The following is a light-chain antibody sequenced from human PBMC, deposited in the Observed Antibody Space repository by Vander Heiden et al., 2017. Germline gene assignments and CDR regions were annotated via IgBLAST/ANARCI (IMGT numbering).Light chain of an antibody. CDR3: QQDGSSPQT. Sequence: ELVFTQSPGTLSLSPGERATLSRRASQSVSSSYLAWYQQKPGQAPRLLIYGASSRATGIPDRFSGSGSGTDFTLTISRLEPEDFAVYYCQQDGSSPQTFGQGTKVEIK. V-gene: IGKV3-20*01. CDR1: QSVSSSY. J-gene: IGKJ1*01. CDR2: GAS.